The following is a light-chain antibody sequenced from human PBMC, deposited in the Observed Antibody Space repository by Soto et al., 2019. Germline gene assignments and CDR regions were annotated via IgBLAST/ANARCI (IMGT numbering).Light chain of an antibody. CDR3: QEYKTGPGYN. J-gene: IGKJ2*01. Sequence: DIHMTQSPSTLSASVGDRVTITCRASQSFGRWLAWYQQKPGKAPELLIYKTSTLERGVPSRFSGSGSGTEFTLTISSLQPDDFAAYYCQEYKTGPGYNFGQGTRLEIK. V-gene: IGKV1-5*03. CDR1: QSFGRW. CDR2: KTS.